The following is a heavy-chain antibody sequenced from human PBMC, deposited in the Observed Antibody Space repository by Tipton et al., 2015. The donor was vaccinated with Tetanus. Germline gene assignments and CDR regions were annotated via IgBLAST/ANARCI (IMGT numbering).Heavy chain of an antibody. CDR2: IYYSGST. J-gene: IGHJ6*02. CDR3: ARDHVITWGGMGYYYGMDV. V-gene: IGHV4-30-4*01. Sequence: TLSLTCTVSGDYLSNGDYYWSWIRQPPGKGLESIGYIYYSGSTYYNPSLKSRVTISVDTSKNQFSLRLSSVTAADTAVYYCARDHVITWGGMGYYYGMDVWGQWTTVTVSS. D-gene: IGHD3-16*01. CDR1: GDYLSNGDYY.